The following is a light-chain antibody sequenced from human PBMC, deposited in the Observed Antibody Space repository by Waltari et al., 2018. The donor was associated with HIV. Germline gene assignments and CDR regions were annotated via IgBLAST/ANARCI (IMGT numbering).Light chain of an antibody. CDR3: QSYDSSLSGSKVV. Sequence: QSVLTQPPSVSGAPGQRVTISCTGSSSNLGAGYDLTWSQQLPGTAPKLLIHGNSNRPSGVPDRFSGSKSGTSASLAITGLQAEDEADYYCQSYDSSLSGSKVVFGGGTKLTVL. CDR1: SSNLGAGYD. J-gene: IGLJ2*01. V-gene: IGLV1-40*01. CDR2: GNS.